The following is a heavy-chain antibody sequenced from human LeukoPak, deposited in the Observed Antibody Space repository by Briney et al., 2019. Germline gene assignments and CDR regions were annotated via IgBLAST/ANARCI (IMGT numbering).Heavy chain of an antibody. J-gene: IGHJ6*02. D-gene: IGHD3-9*01. CDR1: GFTFDDYA. CDR2: ISWNSGSI. Sequence: GGSLRLSCAASGFTFDDYAMHWVRQAPGKGLERVSGISWNSGSIGYADSVKGRFTISRDNAKNSLYLQMNGLRAEDTALYYCAKDIDAYYHYYGMDVWGQGTTVTVSS. V-gene: IGHV3-9*01. CDR3: AKDIDAYYHYYGMDV.